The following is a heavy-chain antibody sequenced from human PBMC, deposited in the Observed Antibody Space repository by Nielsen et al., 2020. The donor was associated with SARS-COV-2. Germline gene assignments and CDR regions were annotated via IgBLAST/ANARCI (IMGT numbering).Heavy chain of an antibody. CDR2: IRSKAYGGTT. Sequence: GGSLRLSCAVSGFIFSNVWMSWVRQAPGKGLEWVGFIRSKAYGGTTEYAASVKGRFTISRDDSKSIAYLQMNSLKTEDTAVYYCTRATMDTAMVQYMDVWGKGTTVTVSS. CDR3: TRATMDTAMVQYMDV. D-gene: IGHD5-18*01. CDR1: GFIFSNVW. V-gene: IGHV3-49*04. J-gene: IGHJ6*03.